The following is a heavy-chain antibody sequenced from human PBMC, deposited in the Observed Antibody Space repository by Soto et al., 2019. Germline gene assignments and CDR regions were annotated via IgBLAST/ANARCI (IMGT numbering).Heavy chain of an antibody. CDR2: IHYSGST. CDR1: GGSISSSY. V-gene: IGHV4-59*01. J-gene: IGHJ4*02. D-gene: IGHD6-13*01. CDR3: AREGVIAPAGSFDY. Sequence: SGTLSLTCPVFGGSISSSYWNWIRQPPGKGLEWIGYIHYSGSTNYNPSLKSRVTISVDTSKNQFSLKLSSVTAADTAVYYCAREGVIAPAGSFDYWGQGTMVPVSS.